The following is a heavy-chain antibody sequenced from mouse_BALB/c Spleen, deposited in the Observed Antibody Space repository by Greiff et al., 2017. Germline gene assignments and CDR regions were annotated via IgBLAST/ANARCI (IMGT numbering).Heavy chain of an antibody. Sequence: QVQLQQPGAELVKPGASVKLSCKASGYTFTSYWMHWVKQRPGQGLEWIGEINPSNGRTNYNEKFKSKATLTVDKSSSTAYMQLSSLTSEDSAVYYCARWGYDWYFDVWGAGTTVTVSS. V-gene: IGHV1S81*02. CDR1: GYTFTSYW. CDR2: INPSNGRT. CDR3: ARWGYDWYFDV. J-gene: IGHJ1*01. D-gene: IGHD2-2*01.